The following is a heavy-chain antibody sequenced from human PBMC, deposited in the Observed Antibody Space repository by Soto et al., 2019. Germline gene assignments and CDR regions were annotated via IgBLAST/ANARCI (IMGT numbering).Heavy chain of an antibody. V-gene: IGHV3-9*01. D-gene: IGHD2-21*01. CDR3: VRGRGPMNRGYFFS. J-gene: IGHJ4*02. CDR1: GFRFDDFA. Sequence: VQMVESGGGLVKPGMSLRLSCAASGFRFDDFAMHWVRQGQGKGLEWVSGISWNSGDKDYGDSVKGRFGISRDNDKNSLDLQMNSLRPEDTAVYYCVRGRGPMNRGYFFSWGRGTLVIVSP. CDR2: ISWNSGDK.